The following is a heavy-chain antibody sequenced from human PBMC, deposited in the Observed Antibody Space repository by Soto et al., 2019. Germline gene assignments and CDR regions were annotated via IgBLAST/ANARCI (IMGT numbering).Heavy chain of an antibody. CDR3: VRALDGSGIYYTDY. J-gene: IGHJ4*02. Sequence: ASVKVSCKASGYMFISYGINWVRQAPLQGLEWMGWISAYNGNTKYAQNLQGRVSMTPATSKSTAYMEMRSLRSDATAVYYCVRALDGSGIYYTDYWGPGTLVTVSS. V-gene: IGHV1-18*01. CDR1: GYMFISYG. D-gene: IGHD3-10*01. CDR2: ISAYNGNT.